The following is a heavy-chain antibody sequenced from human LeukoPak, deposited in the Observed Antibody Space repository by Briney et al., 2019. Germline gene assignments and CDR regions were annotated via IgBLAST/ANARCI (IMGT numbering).Heavy chain of an antibody. D-gene: IGHD4-17*01. CDR2: ISGSGGST. V-gene: IGHV3-23*01. CDR3: AKAIDYGDYPFDY. CDR1: GFTFSSYA. J-gene: IGHJ4*02. Sequence: GGSLRLSCAASGFTFSSYAMSWVRQAPGKGLEWVSAISGSGGSTYYADSVKGRFTISRDNSNNTLYLQMNSLRAEDTAVYYCAKAIDYGDYPFDYWGQGTLVTVSS.